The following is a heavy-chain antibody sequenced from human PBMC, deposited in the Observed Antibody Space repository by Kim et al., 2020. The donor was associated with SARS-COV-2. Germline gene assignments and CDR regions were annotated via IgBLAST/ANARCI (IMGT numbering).Heavy chain of an antibody. CDR3: ARDLVGIAAAGTTFDY. D-gene: IGHD6-13*01. CDR1: GFTFSSYS. V-gene: IGHV3-21*01. J-gene: IGHJ4*02. CDR2: ISSSSSYI. Sequence: GGSLRLSCAASGFTFSSYSMNWVRQAPGKGLEWVSSISSSSSYIYYADSVKGRFTISRDNAKNSLYLQMNSLRAEDTAVYYCARDLVGIAAAGTTFDYWGQGTLVTVSS.